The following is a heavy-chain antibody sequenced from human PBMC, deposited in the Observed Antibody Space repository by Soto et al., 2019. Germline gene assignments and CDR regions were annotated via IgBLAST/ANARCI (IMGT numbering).Heavy chain of an antibody. V-gene: IGHV4-59*01. J-gene: IGHJ4*02. CDR1: GGSISSYY. D-gene: IGHD1-26*01. Sequence: SETLSLTCTVSGGSISSYYWSWIRQPPGKGLEWIGYIYYSGSTNYNPSLKSRVTISVDTSKNQFSLKLSSVTAADTAVYYCAREGGVGAPDYWGQGTLVTVSS. CDR2: IYYSGST. CDR3: AREGGVGAPDY.